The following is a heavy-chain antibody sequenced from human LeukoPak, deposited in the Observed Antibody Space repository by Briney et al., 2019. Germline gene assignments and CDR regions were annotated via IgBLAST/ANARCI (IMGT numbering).Heavy chain of an antibody. Sequence: ETLSLTCTVSGGSISSSSYYWGWIRQPPGKGLEWIGSIYYSGSTYYNPSLKSRVTISVDTSKNQFSLKLSSVTAADTAVYYCARLYSSGWSRQSTPYYFDYWGQGTLVTVSS. CDR2: IYYSGST. CDR3: ARLYSSGWSRQSTPYYFDY. V-gene: IGHV4-39*07. J-gene: IGHJ4*02. D-gene: IGHD6-19*01. CDR1: GGSISSSSYY.